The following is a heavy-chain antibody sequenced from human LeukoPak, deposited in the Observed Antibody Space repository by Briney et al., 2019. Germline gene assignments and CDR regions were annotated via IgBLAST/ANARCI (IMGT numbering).Heavy chain of an antibody. V-gene: IGHV4-4*09. J-gene: IGHJ4*02. CDR2: ISSSGSA. Sequence: GSLRLSCAASGFTFDDYAMHWVRQAPGKGLEWLGYISSSGSAYYNPSLTSRVTISVDTSKNQVSLKLSSVTAADTAVYYCARRDSSWAYFDSWGQGTLVTVSS. CDR3: ARRDSSWAYFDS. CDR1: GFTFDDYA. D-gene: IGHD6-13*01.